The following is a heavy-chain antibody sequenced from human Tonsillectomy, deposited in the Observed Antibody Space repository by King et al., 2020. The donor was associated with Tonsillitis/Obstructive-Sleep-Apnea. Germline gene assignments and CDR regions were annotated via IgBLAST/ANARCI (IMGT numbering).Heavy chain of an antibody. CDR2: INWNGGST. J-gene: IGHJ4*02. CDR1: GFTFDDYG. CDR3: GRRLGGGVAVAGIDY. Sequence: VQLVESGGGVVRPGGSLRLSCAASGFTFDDYGMSWVRQAPGKGLEWVSGINWNGGSTGYADSVKGRFTISRDNAKNSLYLQMNSLRAEETALYHCGRRLGGGVAVAGIDYWGQGTLVTVSS. D-gene: IGHD6-19*01. V-gene: IGHV3-20*01.